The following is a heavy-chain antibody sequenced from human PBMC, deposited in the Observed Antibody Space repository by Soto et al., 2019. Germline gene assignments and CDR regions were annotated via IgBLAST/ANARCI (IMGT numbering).Heavy chain of an antibody. D-gene: IGHD3-22*01. J-gene: IGHJ6*02. Sequence: ASVKLSCKASGYTFTSYGISCVRQAPGQGLEWMGWISAYNGNTNYAQKLQGRVTMTTDTSTSTAYMELRSLRSDDTAVYSCARVRYYDSYGMDVWGQGTTVTVSS. CDR1: GYTFTSYG. CDR3: ARVRYYDSYGMDV. CDR2: ISAYNGNT. V-gene: IGHV1-18*01.